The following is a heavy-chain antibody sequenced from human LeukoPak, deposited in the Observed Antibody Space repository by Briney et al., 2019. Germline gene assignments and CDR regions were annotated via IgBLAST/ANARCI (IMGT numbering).Heavy chain of an antibody. CDR3: ARVIGYSSGWYRWNYYYYYMDV. CDR2: INTNTGNP. J-gene: IGHJ6*03. CDR1: GYTFTSYA. D-gene: IGHD6-19*01. V-gene: IGHV7-4-1*02. Sequence: ASVKVSCKASGYTFTSYAINWVRQAPGQRLEWMGWINTNTGNPTYAQGFTGRFVFSLGTSVSTAYLQISSLKAEDTAVYYCARVIGYSSGWYRWNYYYYYMDVWGKGTTVTVSS.